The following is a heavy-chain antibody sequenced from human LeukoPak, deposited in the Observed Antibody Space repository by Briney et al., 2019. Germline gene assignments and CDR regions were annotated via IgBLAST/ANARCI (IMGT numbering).Heavy chain of an antibody. CDR1: GGSISSSLYY. CDR3: ARISSVWLKDFYYYMDV. CDR2: VYYSGSI. D-gene: IGHD5-12*01. J-gene: IGHJ6*03. V-gene: IGHV4-39*07. Sequence: KPSETLSLTCTVAGGSISSSLYYWGWMRQPPGKGLEWVGSVYYSGSIYYNSSLKSRVTMSIDTSRNQLSLMLSSVTAADTAVYYCARISSVWLKDFYYYMDVWGKGTTVTVSS.